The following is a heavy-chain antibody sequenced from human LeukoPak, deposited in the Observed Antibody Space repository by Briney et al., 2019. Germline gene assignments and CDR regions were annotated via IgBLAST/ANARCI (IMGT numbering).Heavy chain of an antibody. D-gene: IGHD3-10*01. CDR3: ARDSGMVRGAHFDY. J-gene: IGHJ4*02. CDR2: ISSSSSYI. CDR1: GFTFSSYS. V-gene: IGHV3-21*01. Sequence: GGSLRLSCAASGFTFSSYSMNWVRQAPGKGLEWVSSISSSSSYIYYADSVKGRFTISRDNAKSSLYLQMNSLRAEDTAVYYCARDSGMVRGAHFDYWGQGTLVTVSS.